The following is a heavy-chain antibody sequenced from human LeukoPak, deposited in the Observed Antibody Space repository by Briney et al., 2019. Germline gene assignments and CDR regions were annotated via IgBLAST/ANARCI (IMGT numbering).Heavy chain of an antibody. CDR2: INPNSGGT. Sequence: ASVKVSCKASGYTFTGYYMHWVRQAPGQGLGWMGWINPNSGGTNYAQKFQGRVTMTRDTSISTAYMELSRLRSDDTAVYYCARDLGDDFWSGYTYYFDYWGQGTLVTVSS. CDR3: ARDLGDDFWSGYTYYFDY. V-gene: IGHV1-2*02. D-gene: IGHD3-3*01. J-gene: IGHJ4*02. CDR1: GYTFTGYY.